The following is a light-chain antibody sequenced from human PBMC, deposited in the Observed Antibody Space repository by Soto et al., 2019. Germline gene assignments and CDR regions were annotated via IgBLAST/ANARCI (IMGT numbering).Light chain of an antibody. V-gene: IGKV3-15*01. CDR1: QSVGSN. CDR3: QQYHWAPDT. CDR2: GAS. Sequence: EIVMTQSPATLSVSPGERVTLSCRARQSVGSNLAWYQQKPGQAPRLLIYGASTRATGIPARFSGSGSGTDFTLTVSRLEPEDFAMYYCQQYHWAPDTFGQGTRLEI. J-gene: IGKJ5*01.